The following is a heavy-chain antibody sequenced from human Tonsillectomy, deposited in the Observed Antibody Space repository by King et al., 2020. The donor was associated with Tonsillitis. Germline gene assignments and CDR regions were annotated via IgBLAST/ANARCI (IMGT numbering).Heavy chain of an antibody. CDR2: INPNRGGT. CDR3: ARGSRGKCSGGYCPDY. J-gene: IGHJ4*02. Sequence: QLVQSGAEVKKTGASVKVSCKASGYTFTGYYMHWVRQAPGQGLEWVGWINPNRGGTNYAQKLQGRVTMTRDTTIRTAYMERSRLRSDDTAVYYCARGSRGKCSGGYCPDYWGQGTLVTVSS. D-gene: IGHD2-21*02. V-gene: IGHV1-2*02. CDR1: GYTFTGYY.